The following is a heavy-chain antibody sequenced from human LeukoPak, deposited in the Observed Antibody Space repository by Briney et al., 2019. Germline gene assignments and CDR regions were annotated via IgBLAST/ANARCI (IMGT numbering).Heavy chain of an antibody. CDR3: ARSYYDSLTGFGDF. CDR2: IIPMLGTA. J-gene: IGHJ4*02. Sequence: GASVKVSCKASGGTFSRFALNWVRQAPGHGLEWMGGIIPMLGTANYAQKFQGRVTITADESTSTAYMELSSLRSEDTALYYCARSYYDSLTGFGDFWGQGTLVTVSS. V-gene: IGHV1-69*13. D-gene: IGHD3-9*01. CDR1: GGTFSRFA.